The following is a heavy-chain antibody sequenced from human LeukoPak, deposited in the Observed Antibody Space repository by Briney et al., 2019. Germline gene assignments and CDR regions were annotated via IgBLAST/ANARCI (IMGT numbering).Heavy chain of an antibody. Sequence: ASVKVSCKTSRDTFTGYYLHWVRQAPGQGLEWVGWINPDTGRTDSAQKFQGRVTLTRDTSISTAYMEMNRLESDDTAVYYCATVATPFGMDVWGQGTTVIVS. J-gene: IGHJ6*02. CDR1: RDTFTGYY. CDR3: ATVATPFGMDV. V-gene: IGHV1-2*02. D-gene: IGHD2-15*01. CDR2: INPDTGRT.